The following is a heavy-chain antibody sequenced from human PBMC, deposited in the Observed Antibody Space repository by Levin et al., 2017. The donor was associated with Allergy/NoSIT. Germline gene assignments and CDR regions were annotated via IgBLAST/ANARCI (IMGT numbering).Heavy chain of an antibody. Sequence: ETLSLTCAASGFTFSSYWMHWVRQAPGKGLVWVSRINSDGSSTSYADSVKGRFTISRDNAKNTLYLQMNSLRAEDTAVYYCARVSTMRTFDYGDYPDYWGQGTLVTVSS. CDR1: GFTFSSYW. V-gene: IGHV3-74*01. CDR2: INSDGSST. CDR3: ARVSTMRTFDYGDYPDY. J-gene: IGHJ4*02. D-gene: IGHD4-17*01.